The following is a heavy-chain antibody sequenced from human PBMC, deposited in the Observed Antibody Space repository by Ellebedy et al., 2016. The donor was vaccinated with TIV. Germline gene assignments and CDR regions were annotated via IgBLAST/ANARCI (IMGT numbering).Heavy chain of an antibody. V-gene: IGHV3-74*01. J-gene: IGHJ4*02. D-gene: IGHD1-7*01. Sequence: GESLKISCAASGFTFSSYWMHWVRQAPGKGLVWVSRINSDGSSTSYADSVKGRFTISRDNAKNTLYLQMNSLRAEDTAVYYCARRGRGTVGFDNWGQGTLVTVSS. CDR1: GFTFSSYW. CDR3: ARRGRGTVGFDN. CDR2: INSDGSST.